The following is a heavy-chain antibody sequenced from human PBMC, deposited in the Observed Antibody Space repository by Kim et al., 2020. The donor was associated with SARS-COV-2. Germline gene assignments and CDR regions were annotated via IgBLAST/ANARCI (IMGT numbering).Heavy chain of an antibody. D-gene: IGHD2-2*01. CDR3: SKAIGPSRTAAGY. J-gene: IGHJ4*02. Sequence: GGSLRLSCAASGFTFDDYAMHWVRQAPGKGLEWVSVISWNSGSIGNADAAKGRCTISIANAKKSMYLHMNSLRAEDTASDYCSKAIGPSRTAAGYCGQGT. CDR2: ISWNSGSI. CDR1: GFTFDDYA. V-gene: IGHV3-9*01.